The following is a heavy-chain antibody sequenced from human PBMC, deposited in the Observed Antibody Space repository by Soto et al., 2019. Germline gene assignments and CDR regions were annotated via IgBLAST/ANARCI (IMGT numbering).Heavy chain of an antibody. Sequence: PGGSLRLSCAASGFAVSANYMSWVRQAPGKGLEWVSIVYTGGGIYYVDSVRGRFTVSRDSSKNTLFLQMNSLRAEDTAVYYCASHGRNYYYYYMDVWGKGTTVTVSS. J-gene: IGHJ6*03. V-gene: IGHV3-66*04. CDR1: GFAVSANY. CDR2: VYTGGGI. CDR3: ASHGRNYYYYYMDV.